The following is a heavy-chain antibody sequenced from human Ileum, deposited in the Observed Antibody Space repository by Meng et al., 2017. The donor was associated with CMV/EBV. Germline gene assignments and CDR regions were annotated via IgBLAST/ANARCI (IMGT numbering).Heavy chain of an antibody. D-gene: IGHD5-18*01. V-gene: IGHV1-2*06. CDR3: SRTWMQVWSPDFDY. CDR2: INPNSGGT. J-gene: IGHJ4*02. Sequence: QVHLVKSVARIKKPGASAIVSCKSSGYTCPGQYLHWVRQAPGQGLEGVGRINPNSGGTYYTQKFQGRVTMTRDTSINTAYMELSRLTSDDTAVYFCSRTWMQVWSPDFDYWGQGTLVTVSS. CDR1: GYTCPGQY.